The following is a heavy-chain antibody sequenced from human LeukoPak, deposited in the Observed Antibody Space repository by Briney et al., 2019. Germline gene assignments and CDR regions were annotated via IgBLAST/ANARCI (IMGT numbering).Heavy chain of an antibody. CDR1: GYTFTSYD. Sequence: ASVTVSCKASGYTFTSYDINWVRQATGQGLEWMGWMNPNSGNTGYAQKFQGRVTMTRNTSISTAYMELSSLRSEDTAVYYCARGLGRAIFGVVIPRTYYFDYWGQGTLVTVSS. D-gene: IGHD3-3*01. J-gene: IGHJ4*02. CDR3: ARGLGRAIFGVVIPRTYYFDY. V-gene: IGHV1-8*01. CDR2: MNPNSGNT.